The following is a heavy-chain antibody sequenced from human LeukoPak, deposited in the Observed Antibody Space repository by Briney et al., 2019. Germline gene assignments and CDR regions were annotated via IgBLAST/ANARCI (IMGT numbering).Heavy chain of an antibody. Sequence: GGSLRLSCAASGFTFSDYYMSWICQAPGKGLEWLSYISSSSSYTNSADSVKGRFTISRDNAQNSLYLEMNSLRDEDTAVYYCVRDQWYAFDLWGRGTLVTVSS. CDR2: ISSSSSYT. D-gene: IGHD2-8*01. CDR3: VRDQWYAFDL. CDR1: GFTFSDYY. J-gene: IGHJ2*01. V-gene: IGHV3-11*06.